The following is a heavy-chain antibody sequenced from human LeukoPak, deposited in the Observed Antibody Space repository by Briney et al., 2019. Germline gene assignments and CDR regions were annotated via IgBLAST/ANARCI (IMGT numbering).Heavy chain of an antibody. CDR2: IKEDGSEK. J-gene: IGHJ4*02. Sequence: GGSLSLSCAASGFTFNNYWMSWVRQAPGKGLEWVANIKEDGSEKYYVDSVKGRFTISRDNARNSLYLQMNSLRAEDTAVYYCASGRQLGYWGQGTRVTVSS. CDR3: ASGRQLGY. D-gene: IGHD6-13*01. V-gene: IGHV3-7*01. CDR1: GFTFNNYW.